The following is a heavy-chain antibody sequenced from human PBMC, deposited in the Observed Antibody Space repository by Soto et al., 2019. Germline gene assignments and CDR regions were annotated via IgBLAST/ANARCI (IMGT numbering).Heavy chain of an antibody. Sequence: QVQLQESGPGLVKPSETLSLTCTVSGGSISSYYWSWIRQPPGKGLEWIGYIYYSGSTNYNPSLKSXXTXSXXTSKHQFSLKLSSVTAADTAVYYCARLGSGPRVDYWGQGPLVTVSS. V-gene: IGHV4-59*08. J-gene: IGHJ4*02. CDR3: ARLGSGPRVDY. CDR2: IYYSGST. CDR1: GGSISSYY. D-gene: IGHD3-10*01.